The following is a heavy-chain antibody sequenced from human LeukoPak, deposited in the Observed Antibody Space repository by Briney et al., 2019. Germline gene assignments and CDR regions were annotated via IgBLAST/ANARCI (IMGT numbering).Heavy chain of an antibody. CDR3: ATSYVWGSYRFASYGMDV. Sequence: GGSLRLSCAASGFTFSDYYMSWVRQAPGKGLEWVSVIYSGGSTYYADSVKGRFTISRDNSKNTLYLQMNSLRAEDTAVYYCATSYVWGSYRFASYGMDVWGQGTTVTVSS. D-gene: IGHD3-16*02. CDR2: IYSGGST. V-gene: IGHV3-66*01. CDR1: GFTFSDYY. J-gene: IGHJ6*02.